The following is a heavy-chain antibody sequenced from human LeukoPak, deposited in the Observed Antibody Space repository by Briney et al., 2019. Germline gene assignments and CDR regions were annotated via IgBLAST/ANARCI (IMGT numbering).Heavy chain of an antibody. CDR2: INPNSGGT. V-gene: IGHV1-2*02. J-gene: IGHJ4*02. D-gene: IGHD3-10*01. Sequence: GASVKVSCKASGYTFTGYYMHWVRQAPGQGLEWMGWINPNSGGTNYAQKFQGRVTMTRDTSISTAYMELSRLRSDDTAVYYCARAPLWFGEFRFDYWGQGTLVTVSS. CDR1: GYTFTGYY. CDR3: ARAPLWFGEFRFDY.